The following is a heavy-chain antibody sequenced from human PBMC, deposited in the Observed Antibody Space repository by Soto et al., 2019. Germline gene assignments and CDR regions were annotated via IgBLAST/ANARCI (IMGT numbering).Heavy chain of an antibody. D-gene: IGHD6-19*01. CDR1: GYTFTRYD. CDR2: LNPNSGNT. J-gene: IGHJ4*02. V-gene: IGHV1-8*01. Sequence: QVQLVQSGAEVKKPGASVKVSCKASGYTFTRYDINWVQQATGQGLEWMGWLNPNSGNTGFAQKFQGRVTLTRNTSVNTAYIELSSLRSDDTALYYCATSGGGWYLYSGQGTLVTVSS. CDR3: ATSGGGWYLY.